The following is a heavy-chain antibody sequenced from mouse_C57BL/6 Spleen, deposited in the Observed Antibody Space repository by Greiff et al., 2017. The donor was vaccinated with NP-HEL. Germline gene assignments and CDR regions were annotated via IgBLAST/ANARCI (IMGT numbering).Heavy chain of an antibody. CDR3: TRGYYGSYYFDY. V-gene: IGHV1-82*01. CDR2: IYPGDGDT. Sequence: QVQLQQSGPELVKPGASVKISCKASGYAFSSSWMNWVKQRPGKGLEWIGRIYPGDGDTNYNGKFKGKVTLTATKSSSTAYVQLSSLTSEDSAVYFCTRGYYGSYYFDYWGQGTTLTVSS. CDR1: GYAFSSSW. J-gene: IGHJ2*01. D-gene: IGHD2-2*01.